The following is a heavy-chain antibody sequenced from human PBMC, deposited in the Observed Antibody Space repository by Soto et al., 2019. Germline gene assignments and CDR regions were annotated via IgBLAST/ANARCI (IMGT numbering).Heavy chain of an antibody. Sequence: EVQLVESGGGVVRPGGSLRLSCAASGFTFDDYGMSWVRQVPGKGLEWVSGVNWNGGSTGYVESVKGRFTISRDNAKNCLYLLMNSLRAEDTALYYCARVPRYDFWSGFDYWGQGTVVTVSS. V-gene: IGHV3-20*04. CDR1: GFTFDDYG. CDR3: ARVPRYDFWSGFDY. J-gene: IGHJ4*02. CDR2: VNWNGGST. D-gene: IGHD3-3*01.